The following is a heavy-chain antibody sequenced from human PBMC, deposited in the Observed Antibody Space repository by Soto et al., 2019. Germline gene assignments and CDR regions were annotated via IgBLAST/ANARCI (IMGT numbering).Heavy chain of an antibody. J-gene: IGHJ4*02. V-gene: IGHV1-69*13. CDR2: IIPKLGSA. Sequence: ASVKVSCKAPGGGNLRDYRTTWVRRAPGQGLEWMGGIIPKLGSANYAQNFQGRVTVTADESTNTVYMELRSLRSDDTAVYYCARGDDGYNFGAVYWGQGTPVTVSS. D-gene: IGHD5-12*01. CDR1: GGGNLRDYR. CDR3: ARGDDGYNFGAVY.